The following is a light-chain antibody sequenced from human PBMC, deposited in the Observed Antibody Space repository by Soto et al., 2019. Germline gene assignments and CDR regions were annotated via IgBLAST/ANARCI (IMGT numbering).Light chain of an antibody. CDR1: HAINDY. V-gene: IGKV1-27*01. J-gene: IGKJ3*01. Sequence: DIPMTQSPSSLSASVGDRVNITCRASHAINDYLAWYQQRPGKPPKLLIFAASSLESGVPSRFSGSGSGTDFTLTISSLQPEDVATYYCQGYKSPPFTFSPGTKVEIK. CDR3: QGYKSPPFT. CDR2: AAS.